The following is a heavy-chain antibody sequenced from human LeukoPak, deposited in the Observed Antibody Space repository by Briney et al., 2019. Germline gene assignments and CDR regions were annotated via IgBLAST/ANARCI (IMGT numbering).Heavy chain of an antibody. D-gene: IGHD6-13*01. CDR2: ISGSGGST. V-gene: IGHV3-23*01. CDR1: GFTFSSYA. J-gene: IGHJ4*02. CDR3: AKLGAAAGLIGY. Sequence: GGSLRLSCAASGFTFSSYAMSWVRQAPGKGPEWVSAISGSGGSTYYADSVKGRFTISRDNSKNTLYLQMNSLRAEDTAVYYCAKLGAAAGLIGYWGQGTLVTVSS.